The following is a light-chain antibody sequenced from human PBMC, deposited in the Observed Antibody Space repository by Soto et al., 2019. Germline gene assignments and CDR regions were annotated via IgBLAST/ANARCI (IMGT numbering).Light chain of an antibody. CDR1: QTVSRMY. CDR2: GTS. J-gene: IGKJ1*01. CDR3: YKDFILSWT. Sequence: EIMLTQSPVTLALSRGERSTLXXSGIQTVSRMYLSWFQQRPAQAPRVXIYGTSSRAAGSPVRLSGGGAATKVSLTISSRVPADFVVDYCYKDFILSWTFGQGTKVDIK. V-gene: IGKV3D-7*01.